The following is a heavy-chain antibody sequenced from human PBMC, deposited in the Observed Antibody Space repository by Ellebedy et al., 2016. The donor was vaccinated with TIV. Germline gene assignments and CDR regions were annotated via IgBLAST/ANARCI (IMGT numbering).Heavy chain of an antibody. Sequence: SVKVSXXASGFNFFTSAIQWVRQARGQRLEWIGWTLVNNGYTNYAQKLEDRVTITRDMSTSTAYMELSSLRSEDTAVYYCAAPSFFGDYDYKYYGVDIWGQGTTVTVSS. D-gene: IGHD4-17*01. CDR3: AAPSFFGDYDYKYYGVDI. CDR2: TLVNNGYT. J-gene: IGHJ6*02. V-gene: IGHV1-58*02. CDR1: GFNFFTSA.